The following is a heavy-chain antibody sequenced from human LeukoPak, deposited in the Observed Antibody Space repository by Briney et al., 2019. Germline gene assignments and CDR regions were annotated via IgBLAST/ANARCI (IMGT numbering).Heavy chain of an antibody. V-gene: IGHV3-21*01. CDR3: ARALDSLYSSGWPSAGY. J-gene: IGHJ4*02. Sequence: GGSLRLSCAASGFTFSSYSMNWVRQAPGKGLEWVSFISTSSSYIYYADSLKGRFTISRDNAKNSLYLQMNSLRAEDTAVYYCARALDSLYSSGWPSAGYWGQGTLVTVSS. CDR2: ISTSSSYI. CDR1: GFTFSSYS. D-gene: IGHD6-19*01.